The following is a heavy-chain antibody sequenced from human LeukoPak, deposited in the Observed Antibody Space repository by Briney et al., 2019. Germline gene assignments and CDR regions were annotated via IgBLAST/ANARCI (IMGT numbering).Heavy chain of an antibody. CDR3: ARDLDWDGYPACFDY. CDR2: IKTDGSEK. Sequence: GGSLRLSCEGSGFTFSNYWMGWVRQAPGKGLQWVANIKTDGSEKYYVDSVKGRFTISRDNAKNSLYLQMNSLRAEDTAVYYCARDLDWDGYPACFDYWGQGTLVTVSS. V-gene: IGHV3-7*01. J-gene: IGHJ4*02. CDR1: GFTFSNYW. D-gene: IGHD5-24*01.